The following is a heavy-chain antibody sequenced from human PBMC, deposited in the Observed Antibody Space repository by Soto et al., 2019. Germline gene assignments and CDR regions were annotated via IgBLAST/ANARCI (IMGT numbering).Heavy chain of an antibody. D-gene: IGHD1-1*01. J-gene: IGHJ4*02. CDR3: ARARTGTTGGIDY. Sequence: PSETLSLTCAVYGGSFSGYYWSWIRQPPGKGLEWIGEINHSGSTNYNPSLKSRVTISVDTSKNQFSLKLSSVTAADTAVYYCARARTGTTGGIDYWGQGTLVTVSS. CDR1: GGSFSGYY. V-gene: IGHV4-34*01. CDR2: INHSGST.